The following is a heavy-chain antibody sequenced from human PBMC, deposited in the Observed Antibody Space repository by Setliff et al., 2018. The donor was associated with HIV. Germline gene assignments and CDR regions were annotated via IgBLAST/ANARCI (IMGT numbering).Heavy chain of an antibody. CDR1: GGSISTYY. J-gene: IGHJ5*02. D-gene: IGHD3-10*01. Sequence: SETLSLTCTVSGGSISTYYWSWIRQPPGKGLEWIGYIYYSGLTSYNPSLKSRVTISVDTSMNQFSLKLRSVTAADTAVYYCARERLTFGEFANWFDPWGQGTLVTVSS. CDR2: IYYSGLT. V-gene: IGHV4-59*01. CDR3: ARERLTFGEFANWFDP.